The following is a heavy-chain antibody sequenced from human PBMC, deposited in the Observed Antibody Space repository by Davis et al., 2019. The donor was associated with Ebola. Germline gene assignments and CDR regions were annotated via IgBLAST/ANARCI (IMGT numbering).Heavy chain of an antibody. CDR2: ISGSGGST. D-gene: IGHD6-13*01. CDR1: GFTFSSYA. V-gene: IGHV3-23*01. J-gene: IGHJ4*02. Sequence: GESLKISCVASGFTFSSYAMSWVRQAPGKGLEWVSAISGSGGSTYYADSVKGRFTISRDNSKNTLYLQMNSLRAEDTAVYYCAKGGSSWSFDYWGQGTLVTVSS. CDR3: AKGGSSWSFDY.